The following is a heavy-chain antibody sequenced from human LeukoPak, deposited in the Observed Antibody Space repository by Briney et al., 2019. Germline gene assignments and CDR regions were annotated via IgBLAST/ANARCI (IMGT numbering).Heavy chain of an antibody. Sequence: PSETLSLTCAVYGGSFSGYYWSRIRQPPGKGLEWIGEINHSGSTNYNPSLKSRVTIPVDTSKNQLSLKLSSVPAADTAVYYCASTPAAGPFDSWGQGTLVTVSS. CDR2: INHSGST. CDR1: GGSFSGYY. J-gene: IGHJ4*02. CDR3: ASTPAAGPFDS. V-gene: IGHV4-34*01. D-gene: IGHD6-13*01.